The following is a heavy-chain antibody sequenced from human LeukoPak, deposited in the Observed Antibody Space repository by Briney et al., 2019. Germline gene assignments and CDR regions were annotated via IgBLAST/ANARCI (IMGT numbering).Heavy chain of an antibody. CDR3: AKAAAAPVFDF. CDR2: INSDDSRT. V-gene: IGHV3-74*01. D-gene: IGHD6-13*01. CDR1: GFTFSAFC. J-gene: IGHJ4*02. Sequence: PGGSLRLSCAASGFTFSAFCMHWVRQAPGKGLVWVSRINSDDSRTTYADSVEGRFTISRDNAKSTIYLQMNSLKAEDTAFYYCAKAAAAPVFDFWGEGTLVTVSS.